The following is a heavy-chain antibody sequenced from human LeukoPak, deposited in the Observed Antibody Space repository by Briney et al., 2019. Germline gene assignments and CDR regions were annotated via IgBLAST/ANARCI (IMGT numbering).Heavy chain of an antibody. CDR2: IKADGSEK. CDR3: AYRNNFEY. CDR1: GFSFNGYR. V-gene: IGHV3-7*05. D-gene: IGHD1-20*01. J-gene: IGHJ4*02. Sequence: GGSLRLSCAAFGFSFNGYRMNGVRQPPGKGLEWVANIKADGSEKYYVDSVKGRFTISRDDAKRTVDLQMDNLRAEDTAIYYCAYRNNFEYRGQGALVTVSS.